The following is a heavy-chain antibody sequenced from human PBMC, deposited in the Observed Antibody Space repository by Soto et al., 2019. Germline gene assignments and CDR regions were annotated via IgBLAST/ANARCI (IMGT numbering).Heavy chain of an antibody. CDR3: ASSVGSIVVVAAAHGADY. Sequence: SVKVSCKASGGTFSSYTISWVRQAPGQGLEWMGRIIPILGIANYAQKFQGRVTITADKSTSTAYMELSSLRSEDTAVYYCASSVGSIVVVAAAHGADYWGQGTLVTVSS. CDR1: GGTFSSYT. V-gene: IGHV1-69*02. J-gene: IGHJ4*02. D-gene: IGHD2-15*01. CDR2: IIPILGIA.